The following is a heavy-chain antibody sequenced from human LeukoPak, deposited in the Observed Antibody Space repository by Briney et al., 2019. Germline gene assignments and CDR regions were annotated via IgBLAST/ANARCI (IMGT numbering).Heavy chain of an antibody. D-gene: IGHD3-10*01. CDR1: GYTFSSYW. V-gene: IGHV3-7*04. J-gene: IGHJ5*02. CDR2: IKQDGSEK. Sequence: PGGSLRLFCAASGYTFSSYWMSWVRQAPGMGLEWVANIKQDGSEKYYVDSVKGRFTISRDNAKNSLYLQMNSLRAEDTAVYYCARVPLWFGEGGDNWFDPWGQGTLVTVSS. CDR3: ARVPLWFGEGGDNWFDP.